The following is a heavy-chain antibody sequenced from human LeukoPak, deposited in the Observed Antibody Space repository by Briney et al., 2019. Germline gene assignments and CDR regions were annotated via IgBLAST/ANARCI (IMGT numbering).Heavy chain of an antibody. Sequence: LGESLKISCKGSGYSFTSYWIGWVRQMPGKGLEWMGIIYPGDSDTRYSPPFQGQVTISADKSISTAYLQWSSLKASDTAMYYCARQGAAAGQYNWFDPWGQGTLVTVSS. V-gene: IGHV5-51*01. CDR2: IYPGDSDT. CDR1: GYSFTSYW. CDR3: ARQGAAAGQYNWFDP. D-gene: IGHD6-13*01. J-gene: IGHJ5*02.